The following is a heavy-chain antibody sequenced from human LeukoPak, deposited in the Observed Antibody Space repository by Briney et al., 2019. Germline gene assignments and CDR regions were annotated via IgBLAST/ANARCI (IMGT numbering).Heavy chain of an antibody. Sequence: ASEKVSRKAFVYSLAHYGITWVRQAPVQERERVGWISAENGNTNYAQKLQGRVTMTTDTSTSTAYMELRSLRSDDTAVYYCARIRGYTYGSSDSWGQGTLVTVSS. D-gene: IGHD5-18*01. CDR3: ARIRGYTYGSSDS. J-gene: IGHJ5*02. CDR2: ISAENGNT. CDR1: VYSLAHYG. V-gene: IGHV1-18*01.